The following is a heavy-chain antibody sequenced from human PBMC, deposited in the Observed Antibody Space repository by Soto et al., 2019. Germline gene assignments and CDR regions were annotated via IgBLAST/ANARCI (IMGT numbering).Heavy chain of an antibody. D-gene: IGHD5-12*01. CDR3: ARLVSIADSGWKKWWAFDI. CDR2: INHSGST. Sequence: SETLSLTSAVYGGSFSGYYWSWIRQPPGKGREWIGEINHSGSTNYNPSIKSRVTISVDTSKNQFSLKLSSVTAADTAVYYCARLVSIADSGWKKWWAFDIWGQGTMVTVSS. CDR1: GGSFSGYY. J-gene: IGHJ3*02. V-gene: IGHV4-34*01.